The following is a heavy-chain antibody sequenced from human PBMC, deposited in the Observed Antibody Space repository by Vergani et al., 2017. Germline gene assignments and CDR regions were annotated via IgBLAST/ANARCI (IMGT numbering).Heavy chain of an antibody. V-gene: IGHV3-9*01. J-gene: IGHJ4*02. CDR1: GFTFDDYA. D-gene: IGHD3-22*01. CDR3: APLGPGWYDSSVGESE. Sequence: EVQLLESGGGLVQPGRSLRLSCAASGFTFDDYAMHWVRQAPGKGLEWVSGISWNSGSIGYADSVKGRFTISRDNAKNSLYLQMNSLRAEDTALYYCAPLGPGWYDSSVGESEWGQGTLVTVSS. CDR2: ISWNSGSI.